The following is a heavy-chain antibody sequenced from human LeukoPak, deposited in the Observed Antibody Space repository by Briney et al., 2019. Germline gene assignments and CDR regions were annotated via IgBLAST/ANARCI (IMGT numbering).Heavy chain of an antibody. CDR3: AKGRGVAARLAYFDY. D-gene: IGHD6-6*01. CDR1: RFTFSSYA. CDR2: ISGSGGTT. J-gene: IGHJ4*02. Sequence: AGGSLRLSCAASRFTFSSYAMSWVRQAPGKGLEWVSAISGSGGTTYNADSVKGRFTISRDNSKNTLYLQLNSLRAEDTAVYYCAKGRGVAARLAYFDYWGQGTLATVSS. V-gene: IGHV3-23*01.